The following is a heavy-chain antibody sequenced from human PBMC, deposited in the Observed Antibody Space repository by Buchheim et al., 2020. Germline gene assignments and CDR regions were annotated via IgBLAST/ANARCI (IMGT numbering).Heavy chain of an antibody. V-gene: IGHV3-30*04. D-gene: IGHD4-17*01. CDR3: ARDYATVTTIYYYYGMDV. J-gene: IGHJ6*02. CDR1: GFTFSSYA. Sequence: QVQLVESGGGVVQPGRSLRLSCAASGFTFSSYAMHWVRQAPGKGLEWVAVISYDGSNKYYADSVKGRFTISRDNSKNTLYLQMNSLRAEDTAVYYCARDYATVTTIYYYYGMDVWGQGT. CDR2: ISYDGSNK.